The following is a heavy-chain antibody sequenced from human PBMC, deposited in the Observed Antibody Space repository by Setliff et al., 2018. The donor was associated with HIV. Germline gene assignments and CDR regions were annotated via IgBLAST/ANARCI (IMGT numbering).Heavy chain of an antibody. J-gene: IGHJ4*02. CDR3: ARKHLANVFDY. CDR2: IYYNGRP. D-gene: IGHD5-12*01. Sequence: PSETLSLTCTLSGGSISTYYWGWIRQPPGKGLEWIGYIYYNGRPNYNPSLKSRVTMSVDTSNNQFSLRLSSVTAAGTAVYYCARKHLANVFDYWGQGTLVTVSS. V-gene: IGHV4-59*01. CDR1: GGSISTYY.